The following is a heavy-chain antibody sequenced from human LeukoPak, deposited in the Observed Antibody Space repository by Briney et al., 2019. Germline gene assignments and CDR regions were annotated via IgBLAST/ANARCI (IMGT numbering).Heavy chain of an antibody. CDR1: GGSMSSSY. Sequence: SETLSLTCTVSGGSMSSSYWSWIRQPPGKGLEWIGHIYYSGNTNYNPSLKSRVTISVDTSKNQFSLKLSSVTAADTAVYYCARGQYYDSSGYPLVDVWGQGTLVTVSS. D-gene: IGHD3-22*01. CDR2: IYYSGNT. V-gene: IGHV4-59*01. CDR3: ARGQYYDSSGYPLVDV. J-gene: IGHJ4*02.